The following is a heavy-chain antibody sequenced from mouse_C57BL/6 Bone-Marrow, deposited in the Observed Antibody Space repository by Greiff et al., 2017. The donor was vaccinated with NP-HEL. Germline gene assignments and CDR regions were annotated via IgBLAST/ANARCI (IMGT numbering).Heavy chain of an antibody. D-gene: IGHD2-4*01. CDR1: GFTFSSYA. V-gene: IGHV5-9-1*02. Sequence: EVKLVESGEGLVKPGGSLKLSCAASGFTFSSYAMSWVRQTPEKRLEWVAYISSGGDYIYYADTVKGRFPISRDNARNTLYLQMSSLKSEDTAMYYCTRGPLRRFYYYAMDYWGQGTSVTVSS. J-gene: IGHJ4*01. CDR2: ISSGGDYI. CDR3: TRGPLRRFYYYAMDY.